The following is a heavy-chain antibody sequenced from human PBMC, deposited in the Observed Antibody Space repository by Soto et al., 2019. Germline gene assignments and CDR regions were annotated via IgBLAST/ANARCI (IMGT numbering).Heavy chain of an antibody. Sequence: QVQLVQSGAEVKKPGASVKVSCKASGYTFTSYGISWVRQAPGQGLEWMGWISAYNGNTNYAQKLQGRVTMTTDTSTSTANSGLRGVRSDETAVYYCEGASGSSYWFDPWGQGTLVTVSS. D-gene: IGHD1-26*01. CDR1: GYTFTSYG. CDR2: ISAYNGNT. CDR3: EGASGSSYWFDP. V-gene: IGHV1-18*01. J-gene: IGHJ5*02.